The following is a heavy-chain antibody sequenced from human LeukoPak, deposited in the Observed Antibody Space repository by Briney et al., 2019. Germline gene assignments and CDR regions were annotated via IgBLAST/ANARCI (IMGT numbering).Heavy chain of an antibody. Sequence: ASVKVSCKASGYTFTSYGISWVRQAPGQGLEWMGWISAYNGNTNYAQKFQGRVTITADKSTSTAYMELSSLRSEDTAVYYCARDYYYDSSGYYFVYWGQGTLVTVSS. CDR2: ISAYNGNT. CDR1: GYTFTSYG. J-gene: IGHJ4*02. D-gene: IGHD3-22*01. CDR3: ARDYYYDSSGYYFVY. V-gene: IGHV1-18*01.